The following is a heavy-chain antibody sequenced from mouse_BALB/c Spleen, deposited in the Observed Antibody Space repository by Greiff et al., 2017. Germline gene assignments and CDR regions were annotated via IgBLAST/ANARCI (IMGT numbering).Heavy chain of an antibody. CDR2: ISSGGST. CDR3: ARGWDGDY. CDR1: GFTFSSYA. D-gene: IGHD4-1*01. V-gene: IGHV5-6-5*01. J-gene: IGHJ2*01. Sequence: EVKVEESGGGLVKPGGSLKLSCAASGFTFSSYAMSWVRQNPEKRLEWVASISSGGSTYYPDSVKGRFTISRDNARNILYLQMSSLRSEDTAKYYCARGWDGDYWGQGTTLTVSS.